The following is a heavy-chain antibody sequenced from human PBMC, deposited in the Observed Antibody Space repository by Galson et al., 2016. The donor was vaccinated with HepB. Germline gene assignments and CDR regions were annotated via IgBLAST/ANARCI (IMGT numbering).Heavy chain of an antibody. J-gene: IGHJ6*04. Sequence: SLRLSCAASGLSGYGMHWVRQAPGKGLEWVAVMSSDGSNKYYADSVKGRFTISRDNSKNTLYLQMNSLRAEDTAVYYCAKARGPVVVVVAIHLGGMDVWGKGTTVTVSS. CDR1: GLSGYG. D-gene: IGHD2-15*01. CDR3: AKARGPVVVVVAIHLGGMDV. V-gene: IGHV3-30*18. CDR2: MSSDGSNK.